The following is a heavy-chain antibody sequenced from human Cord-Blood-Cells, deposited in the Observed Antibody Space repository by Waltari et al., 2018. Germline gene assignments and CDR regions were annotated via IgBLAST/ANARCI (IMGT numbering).Heavy chain of an antibody. Sequence: QVTLRESGPALVKPPQTLTLTCTFSGFSLSTSGMFVSWIRQPPGKALEWLALIDWDDDKYYSTSLKTRLTISKDTSKNQVVLTMTNMDPVDTATYYCARNYGGNSYFDYWGQGTLVTVSS. CDR2: IDWDDDK. J-gene: IGHJ4*02. D-gene: IGHD4-17*01. CDR3: ARNYGGNSYFDY. V-gene: IGHV2-70*01. CDR1: GFSLSTSGMF.